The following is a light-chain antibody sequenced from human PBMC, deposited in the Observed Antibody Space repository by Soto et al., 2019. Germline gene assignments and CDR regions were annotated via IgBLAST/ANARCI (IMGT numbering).Light chain of an antibody. V-gene: IGKV2-24*01. Sequence: DVVLTQTPLSSPVTLGQPASISCRSSQSLLHSDGTTYLSWLHQRPGQPPRLLIYSVSNQFSGVPDRVSGSGAGTDFTLKISRVEAEDVGVYSCMQATQYPPYTFGQGTKLEI. CDR1: QSLLHSDGTTY. CDR2: SVS. J-gene: IGKJ2*01. CDR3: MQATQYPPYT.